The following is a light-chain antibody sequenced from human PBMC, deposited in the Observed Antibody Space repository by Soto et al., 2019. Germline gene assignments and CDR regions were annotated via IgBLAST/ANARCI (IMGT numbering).Light chain of an antibody. CDR1: RSDVGGRNF. J-gene: IGLJ2*01. Sequence: QSALTQPASVSWAPGQSITLSCTGNRSDVGGRNFVSWYQQHPGNAPKLLIYEVTNRPSGVSKRFSGSKSGTTASLTISGLQAEDEADYYCSSYKSVTTLVLFGGGTKLTVL. CDR2: EVT. CDR3: SSYKSVTTLVL. V-gene: IGLV2-14*01.